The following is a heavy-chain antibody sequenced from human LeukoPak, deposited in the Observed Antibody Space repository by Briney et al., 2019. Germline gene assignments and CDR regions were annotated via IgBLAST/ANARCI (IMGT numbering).Heavy chain of an antibody. V-gene: IGHV3-53*01. J-gene: IGHJ4*02. D-gene: IGHD6-19*01. CDR3: ASAVAGNDY. CDR1: GFSFSDHY. Sequence: GGSLKLSCAASGFSFSDHYMDWVRQAPGKGLEWVSVIYSGGSTYYADSVKGRFTISRDNSKNTLYLQMNSLRAEDTAVYYCASAVAGNDYWGQGTLVTVSS. CDR2: IYSGGST.